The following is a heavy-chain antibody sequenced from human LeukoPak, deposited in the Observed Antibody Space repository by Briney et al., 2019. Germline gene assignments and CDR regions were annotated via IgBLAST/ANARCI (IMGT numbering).Heavy chain of an antibody. CDR1: GFTFSNYW. CDR3: ARPPTYNWIIDY. Sequence: GGSLRLSCAASGFTFSNYWMSWVRQAPGKGLEWVANIKQDGSEKYYVDSVKGRFTISRNNAKNSLYLQMDSLRAEDTAMYYCARPPTYNWIIDYWGQGTLVTVSS. CDR2: IKQDGSEK. J-gene: IGHJ4*02. V-gene: IGHV3-7*01. D-gene: IGHD1-20*01.